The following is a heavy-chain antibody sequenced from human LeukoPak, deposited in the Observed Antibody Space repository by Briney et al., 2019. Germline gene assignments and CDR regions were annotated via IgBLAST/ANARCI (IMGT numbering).Heavy chain of an antibody. D-gene: IGHD1-26*01. CDR1: GFPFNMYT. V-gene: IGHV3-48*01. CDR2: IFTGNSIT. CDR3: VRDYRWAFDI. J-gene: IGHJ3*02. Sequence: GGSLRLSCAASGFPFNMYTMNWVRQAPGKGLEWISFIFTGNSITQYADSVKGRFTISRDNAKNSLYLQMNSLRADDTAVYYCVRDYRWAFDIWGQGTMVTVSS.